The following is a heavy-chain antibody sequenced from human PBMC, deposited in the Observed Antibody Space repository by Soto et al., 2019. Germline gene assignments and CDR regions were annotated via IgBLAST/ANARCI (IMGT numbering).Heavy chain of an antibody. CDR2: MNPNSGNT. V-gene: IGHV1-8*01. J-gene: IGHJ6*02. CDR1: GYTFTSYD. CDR3: ARERRRYGMDV. Sequence: QVQLVQSGAEVKKPGASVKVSCKASGYTFTSYDINWVRQATGQGLEYMGWMNPNSGNTGYAQKFQGRVTMTRNTSLSTAYMELSSLRSDETAVYYCARERRRYGMDVWGQGTTVTVSS.